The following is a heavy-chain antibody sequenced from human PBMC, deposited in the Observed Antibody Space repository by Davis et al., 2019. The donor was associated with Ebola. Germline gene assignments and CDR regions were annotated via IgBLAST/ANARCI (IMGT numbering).Heavy chain of an antibody. J-gene: IGHJ6*03. CDR2: IIPMFGMT. D-gene: IGHD3-16*01. Sequence: SVKVSCKASGGTFNSNAVSWVRQAPGQGLKWMGGIIPMFGMTNYAQQFQGRVTITAEEATNTVFMELSSLTSEDTAIYHCARGYISSGPWGRAFYYMDVWGKGTTVTVSS. CDR1: GGTFNSNA. V-gene: IGHV1-69*13. CDR3: ARGYISSGPWGRAFYYMDV.